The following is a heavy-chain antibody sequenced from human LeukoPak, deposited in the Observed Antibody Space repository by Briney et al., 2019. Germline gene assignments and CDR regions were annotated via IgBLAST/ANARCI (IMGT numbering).Heavy chain of an antibody. CDR2: ISYDGNNK. CDR3: ARAYSSSWSPRPPDLWLDAFDI. D-gene: IGHD6-13*01. CDR1: GFTFSDYA. J-gene: IGHJ3*02. Sequence: PGRSLRLSCAASGFTFSDYAMHWVRQAPGKGLEWVAVISYDGNNKYYADSVKGRFAISRDNAKNSLYLQMNSLRAEDTAVYYCARAYSSSWSPRPPDLWLDAFDIWGQGTMVTVSS. V-gene: IGHV3-30*09.